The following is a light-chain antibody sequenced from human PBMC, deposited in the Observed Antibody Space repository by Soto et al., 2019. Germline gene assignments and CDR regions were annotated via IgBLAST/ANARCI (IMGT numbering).Light chain of an antibody. V-gene: IGKV3-11*01. CDR3: QQRSKWPIT. J-gene: IGKJ5*01. CDR1: QSVSSN. Sequence: EIVLTQSPGTLSLSPGERATLSCRASQSVSSNLAWYQQKPGQAPRLLIYDASSRATGIPARFSGSGSGTDFTLTISSLEPEDFAVYYCQQRSKWPITFGQGTRLEI. CDR2: DAS.